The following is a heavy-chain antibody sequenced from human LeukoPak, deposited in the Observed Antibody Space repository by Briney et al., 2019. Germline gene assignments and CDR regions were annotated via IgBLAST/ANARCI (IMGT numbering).Heavy chain of an antibody. J-gene: IGHJ1*01. CDR2: IYYSGST. D-gene: IGHD5-24*01. CDR1: GGSISSSNYY. Sequence: PSEALSLTCTVSGGSISSSNYYWGWIRQPPGKGLEWIGSIYYSGSTYYNPSLKSRVTISVDTSKNQFSLKLSSVTAADTAVYYCARADGDTRYFQHWGQGTLVTVSS. CDR3: ARADGDTRYFQH. V-gene: IGHV4-39*01.